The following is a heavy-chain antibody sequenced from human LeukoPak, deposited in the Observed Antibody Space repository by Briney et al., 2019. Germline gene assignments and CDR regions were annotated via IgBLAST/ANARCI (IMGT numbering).Heavy chain of an antibody. CDR3: ARDQGVLTTVTFDAFDI. CDR1: GFTFSSYT. CDR2: IGSSSSTI. D-gene: IGHD4-17*01. Sequence: PGGSLRLSCEASGFTFSSYTMNWVRQAPGKGLEWVSYIGSSSSTIYYADSVKGRFTISRDNSKNTLSLQMNSLRSDDTAVYYCARDQGVLTTVTFDAFDIWGQETMVTVSS. J-gene: IGHJ3*02. V-gene: IGHV3-48*01.